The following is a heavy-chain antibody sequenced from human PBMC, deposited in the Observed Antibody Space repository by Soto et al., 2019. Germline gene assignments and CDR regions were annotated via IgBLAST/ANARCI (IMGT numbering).Heavy chain of an antibody. J-gene: IGHJ2*01. CDR2: IIPIFGTT. CDR1: GGTFSSYT. D-gene: IGHD5-12*01. V-gene: IGHV1-69*12. Sequence: QLQLVQSGAEVKTPGSSVTVSCKASGGTFSSYTISWVRQAPGQGLEWMGGIIPIFGTTNYAQKFQGRVTITADESTSTAYMELSSLRSEDTAVYYCARGNHRWLQLWYFDLWGRGTLVTVSS. CDR3: ARGNHRWLQLWYFDL.